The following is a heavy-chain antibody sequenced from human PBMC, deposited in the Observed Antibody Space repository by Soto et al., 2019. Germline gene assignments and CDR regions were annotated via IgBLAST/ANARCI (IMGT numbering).Heavy chain of an antibody. Sequence: TLSLTCSVYGSDLNSGCFTLTWLRQHAGKGLEWLGYISHSGSTDYNPSLKSRLSISGDTSKNHFSLTLTSVTAADAAVYYCATIGVSGYLAVWGQGNTVTVS. D-gene: IGHD3-16*02. V-gene: IGHV4-31*03. CDR1: GSDLNSGCFT. J-gene: IGHJ6*02. CDR3: ATIGVSGYLAV. CDR2: ISHSGST.